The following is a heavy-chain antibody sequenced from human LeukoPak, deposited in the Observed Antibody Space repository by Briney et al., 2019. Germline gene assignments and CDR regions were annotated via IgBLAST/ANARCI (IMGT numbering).Heavy chain of an antibody. V-gene: IGHV4-59*01. CDR2: IYYSGST. CDR3: ARAVEGATTYYFDY. Sequence: SETLSLTCTVPGGPISRYYWSWLRQPPGKGLKGLVYIYYSGSTNYNPSRKSRVTISVDTSKNQFSLKLSSVTAADTAVYYCARAVEGATTYYFDYWGQASLVTVSS. D-gene: IGHD1-26*01. CDR1: GGPISRYY. J-gene: IGHJ4*02.